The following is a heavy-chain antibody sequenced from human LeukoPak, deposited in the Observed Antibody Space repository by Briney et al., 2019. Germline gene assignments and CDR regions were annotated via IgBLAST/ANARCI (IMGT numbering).Heavy chain of an antibody. CDR3: VSFYETY. Sequence: GGSLRLSCAASGNYWMHWVRQAPGKGLVWVSHINSDGSWTSYADSVKGRLTISKDNAKNTVYLQMNNLRAEDTAVYYCVSFYETYWGRGTLVTVSS. J-gene: IGHJ4*02. CDR2: INSDGSWT. D-gene: IGHD2-2*01. V-gene: IGHV3-74*01. CDR1: GNYW.